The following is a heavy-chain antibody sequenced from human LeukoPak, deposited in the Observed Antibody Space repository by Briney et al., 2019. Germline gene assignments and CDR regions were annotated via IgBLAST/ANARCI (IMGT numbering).Heavy chain of an antibody. CDR2: IWYDGSNK. Sequence: TGGSLRLSCAASGITFRNYGMQWVCQAPGKGLEWVAIIWYDGSNKYYADSVKGRFTISRDNSKNMVYLQMNSLRDGDTAVYYCASVVGVAGRGHYFDYWGQGTLVTVSS. CDR3: ASVVGVAGRGHYFDY. D-gene: IGHD6-13*01. CDR1: GITFRNYG. V-gene: IGHV3-33*03. J-gene: IGHJ4*02.